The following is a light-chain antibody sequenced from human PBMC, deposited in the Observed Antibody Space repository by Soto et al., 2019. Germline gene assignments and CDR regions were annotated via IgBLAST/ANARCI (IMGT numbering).Light chain of an antibody. J-gene: IGKJ5*01. Sequence: ELVMTQSPATLSVSPGERATLSCRASQSFSSNVAWYQQKPGQAPRLLIYGTSTRVTGIPARFSGSGSGTDFTLTISRLEPEDFAVYYCQQYGSPPITFGQGTRLEI. CDR1: QSFSSN. CDR2: GTS. CDR3: QQYGSPPIT. V-gene: IGKV3-15*01.